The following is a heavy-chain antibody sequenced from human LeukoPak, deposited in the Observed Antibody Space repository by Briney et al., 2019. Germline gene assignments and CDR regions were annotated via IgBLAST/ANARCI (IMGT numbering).Heavy chain of an antibody. V-gene: IGHV4-4*09. CDR2: IYTSGTS. CDR3: AGSLPAPKEFAY. J-gene: IGHJ4*02. Sequence: PETLSLTCTVSGGSINSYYWSWIRQPPGKRLEWIGYIYTSGTSNYTPSLKSRVTMSVDTSNNQFSLKLHSVTAADTAFYYCAGSLPAPKEFAYWGQGTLVTVSS. CDR1: GGSINSYY.